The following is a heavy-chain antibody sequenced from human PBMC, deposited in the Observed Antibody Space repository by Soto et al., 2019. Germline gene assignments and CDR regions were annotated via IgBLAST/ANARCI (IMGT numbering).Heavy chain of an antibody. J-gene: IGHJ5*02. V-gene: IGHV3-23*01. CDR2: ISGSGGST. D-gene: IGHD3-10*01. CDR1: GFTFSSYA. CDR3: AKAPLTRVRGPINGYWFDP. Sequence: GGSLRLSCAASGFTFSSYAMSWVRQAPGKGLEWVSAISGSGGSTYYADSVKGRFTISRDNSKNTLYLQMNSLRAEDTAVYYCAKAPLTRVRGPINGYWFDPWGQGTLVTVSS.